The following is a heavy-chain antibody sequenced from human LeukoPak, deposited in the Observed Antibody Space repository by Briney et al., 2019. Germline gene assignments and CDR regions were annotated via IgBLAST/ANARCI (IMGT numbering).Heavy chain of an antibody. D-gene: IGHD5-12*01. CDR3: ARGTGWLRTYYFDY. Sequence: ASVKVSCKASGYTFTGYYMHWVRQAPGQGLEGMGWINPNSGGTNYAQKFQGRFTMTRDTSISTAYMELSRLRSDDTAVYYCARGTGWLRTYYFDYWGQGTLVTVSS. J-gene: IGHJ4*02. CDR1: GYTFTGYY. CDR2: INPNSGGT. V-gene: IGHV1-2*02.